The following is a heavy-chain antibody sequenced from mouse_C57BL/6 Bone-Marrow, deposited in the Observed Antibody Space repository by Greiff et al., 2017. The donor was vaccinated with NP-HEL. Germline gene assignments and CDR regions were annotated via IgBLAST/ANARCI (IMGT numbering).Heavy chain of an antibody. CDR3: ARGAYYSRAWFAY. CDR1: GYTFTSYW. Sequence: QVQLQQPGAELVKPGASVEMSCKASGYTFTSYWITWVKQRPGQGLEWIGDIYPGSGSTNYNEKFKSKATLTVDTSSSTAYMQLSSLTSEDSAVYYCARGAYYSRAWFAYWGQGTLVTVSA. V-gene: IGHV1-55*01. D-gene: IGHD2-5*01. CDR2: IYPGSGST. J-gene: IGHJ3*01.